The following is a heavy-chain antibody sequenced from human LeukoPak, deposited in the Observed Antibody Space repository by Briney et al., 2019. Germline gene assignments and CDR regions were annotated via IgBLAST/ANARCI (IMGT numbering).Heavy chain of an antibody. CDR2: ISYDGSNK. CDR3: AKDRAEGRDYYYYGMDV. Sequence: PGGSLRLSCAASGFTFSSYGMHWVRQAPGKGLEWVAVISYDGSNKYYADSVKGRFTISRDNSKNTLYLQMNSLRAEDTAVYYCAKDRAEGRDYYYYGMDVWGQGTTVTVSS. J-gene: IGHJ6*02. D-gene: IGHD1-26*01. V-gene: IGHV3-30*18. CDR1: GFTFSSYG.